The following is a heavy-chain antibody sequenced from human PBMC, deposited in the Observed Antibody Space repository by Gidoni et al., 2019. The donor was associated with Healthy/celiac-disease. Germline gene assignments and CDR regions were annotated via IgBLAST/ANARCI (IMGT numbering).Heavy chain of an antibody. CDR3: ARIPIVGATTPYYYYMDV. CDR2: IYYSGST. CDR1: GGSISSYY. D-gene: IGHD1-26*01. V-gene: IGHV4-59*08. J-gene: IGHJ6*03. Sequence: QVQLQESGPGLVKPSETLSLTCTVSGGSISSYYWSWIRQPPGKGLEWIGYIYYSGSTTYNPSLKSRVTISVDTSKNQFSLKLSSVTAADTAVYYCARIPIVGATTPYYYYMDVWGKGTTVTVSS.